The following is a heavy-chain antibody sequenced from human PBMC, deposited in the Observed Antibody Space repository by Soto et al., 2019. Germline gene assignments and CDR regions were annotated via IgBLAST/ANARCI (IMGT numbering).Heavy chain of an antibody. V-gene: IGHV3-13*01. D-gene: IGHD2-8*02. CDR2: IGTQHDT. CDR1: GFTFSAYD. CDR3: ARQASYWHGGGGWFDP. J-gene: IGHJ5*02. Sequence: EVHLVESGGGLVQPGGSLRLSCAASGFTFSAYDMHWVRQATGKGLEWVSAIGTQHDTYYPDSVKGRFTISRENAKNSLYLQINSLRAGDTAVYYCARQASYWHGGGGWFDPWGQGTLVTVSS.